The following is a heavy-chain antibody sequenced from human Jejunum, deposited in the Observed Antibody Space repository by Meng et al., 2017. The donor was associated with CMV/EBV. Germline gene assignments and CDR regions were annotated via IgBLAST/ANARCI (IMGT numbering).Heavy chain of an antibody. D-gene: IGHD2-15*01. CDR1: GFTVSNKY. CDR2: VYSGGST. Sequence: AASGFTVSNKYMGWVRQAPGKGPEWVSVVYSGGSTFYTDSVKGRFTISRDNAKNTVYLQMNSLTAEDTAVYYCAREPWVGDGMDVWGQGTTVTVSS. J-gene: IGHJ6*02. V-gene: IGHV3-53*01. CDR3: AREPWVGDGMDV.